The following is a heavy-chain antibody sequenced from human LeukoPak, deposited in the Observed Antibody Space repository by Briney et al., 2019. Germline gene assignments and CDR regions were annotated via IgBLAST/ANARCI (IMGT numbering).Heavy chain of an antibody. V-gene: IGHV4-34*12. D-gene: IGHD3-10*01. CDR1: GGSFSGYY. CDR3: AKSNGYGLIDI. CDR2: IFYSGST. Sequence: PETLSLTCAVYGGSFSGYYWGWIRQPPGKGLEWIGNIFYSGSTYYGPSLKSRLTISLDTSRNQFSLKLNSVTAADTAVYYCAKSNGYGLIDIWGQGTMVTVSS. J-gene: IGHJ3*02.